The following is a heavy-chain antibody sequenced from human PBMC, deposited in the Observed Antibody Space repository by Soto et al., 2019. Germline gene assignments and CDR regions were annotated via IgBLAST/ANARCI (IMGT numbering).Heavy chain of an antibody. Sequence: KGLEWVSAIRGSGGSTYYADSVKGRFTIARDNSKTTLYLQMNSLRAEDTAVYFFVQAVDGIRGAVPVSAFRLKRSSDL. J-gene: IGHJ2*01. CDR2: IRGSGGST. V-gene: IGHV3-23*01. CDR3: VQAVDGIRGAVPVSAFRLKRSSDL. D-gene: IGHD3-3*01.